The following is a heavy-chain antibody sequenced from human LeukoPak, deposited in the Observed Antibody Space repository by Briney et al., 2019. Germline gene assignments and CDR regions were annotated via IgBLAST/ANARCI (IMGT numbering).Heavy chain of an antibody. V-gene: IGHV4-34*01. CDR3: ARGTNYYDSSGYYYFDY. D-gene: IGHD3-22*01. CDR2: INHSGST. J-gene: IGHJ4*02. CDR1: GGSFSGYY. Sequence: SETLSLTCAVYGGSFSGYYWSWIRQPPGKGLEWIGEINHSGSTDYNPSLKSRVTISVDTSKNQFSLKLSSVTAADTAVYYCARGTNYYDSSGYYYFDYWGQGALVTVSS.